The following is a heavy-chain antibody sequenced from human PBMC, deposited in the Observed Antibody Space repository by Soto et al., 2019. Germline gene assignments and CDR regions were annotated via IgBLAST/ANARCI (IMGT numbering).Heavy chain of an antibody. J-gene: IGHJ4*02. CDR3: AHSGSGYDLVYFDY. V-gene: IGHV2-5*02. D-gene: IGHD5-12*01. CDR1: GFSLSTSGVG. CDR2: IYWDDDK. Sequence: QITLKESGPTLVKPTQTLTLTCTFSGFSLSTSGVGVGWIRQPPGKALEWLVLIYWDDDKRYSPSLKSRLTITKDTSKNQVVLTMTNMDPVDTATYYCAHSGSGYDLVYFDYWGQGTLVTVSS.